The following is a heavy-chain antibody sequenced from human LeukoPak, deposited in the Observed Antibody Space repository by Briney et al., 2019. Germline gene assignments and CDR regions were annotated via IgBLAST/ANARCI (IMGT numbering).Heavy chain of an antibody. CDR3: ARDLRRIVVVVAATPGLWFDP. D-gene: IGHD2-15*01. Sequence: SVKVSCKASGGTFSSYAISWVRQAPGQGLEWMGRIIPILGIANYAQKFQGRVTVTADKSTSTAYMELSSLRSEDTAVYYCARDLRRIVVVVAATPGLWFDPWGQGTLVTVSS. CDR2: IIPILGIA. J-gene: IGHJ5*02. CDR1: GGTFSSYA. V-gene: IGHV1-69*04.